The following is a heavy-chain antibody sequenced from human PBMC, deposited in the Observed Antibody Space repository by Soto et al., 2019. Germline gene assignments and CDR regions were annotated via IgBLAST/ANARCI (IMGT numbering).Heavy chain of an antibody. J-gene: IGHJ4*02. CDR1: GVSVSSGSYY. Sequence: SETLSLTCTASGVSVSSGSYYWGWLRQPPGVGQEWIGYIYYSGSTNYNPSHNSRVTISVDTSKHQFHLKRSAVTAADTAVYYCARRQPYYYYDSRGTLNYWGQGTLGTVSA. V-gene: IGHV4-61*01. CDR3: ARRQPYYYYDSRGTLNY. D-gene: IGHD3-22*01. CDR2: IYYSGST.